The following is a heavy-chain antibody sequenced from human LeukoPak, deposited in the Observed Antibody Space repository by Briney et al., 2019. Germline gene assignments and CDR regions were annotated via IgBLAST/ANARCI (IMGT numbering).Heavy chain of an antibody. J-gene: IGHJ6*03. CDR2: ISGSGGST. CDR1: GFTFSNYG. CDR3: AKLAGYGDYDYYYYYMDV. V-gene: IGHV3-23*01. D-gene: IGHD4-17*01. Sequence: GGSLRLSCAASGFTFSNYGLNWVRQAPGKGPEWVSVISGSGGSTYYADSVKGRFTISRDNSKNTLYLQMNSLRAEDTAVYYCAKLAGYGDYDYYYYYMDVWGKGTTVTVSS.